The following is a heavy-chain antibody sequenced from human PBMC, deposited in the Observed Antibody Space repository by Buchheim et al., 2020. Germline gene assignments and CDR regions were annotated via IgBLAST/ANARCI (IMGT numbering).Heavy chain of an antibody. Sequence: EVQLLESGGGLVQPGGSLRLSCAASGFTFSSYAMSWVRQAPGKGLEWVANIKQDGSEKYYVDSVKGRFTISRDNAKNSLYLQMNSLRAEDTAVYYCARGSVYYYYGMDVWGQGTT. CDR2: IKQDGSEK. CDR3: ARGSVYYYYGMDV. J-gene: IGHJ6*02. D-gene: IGHD4-11*01. CDR1: GFTFSSYA. V-gene: IGHV3-7*03.